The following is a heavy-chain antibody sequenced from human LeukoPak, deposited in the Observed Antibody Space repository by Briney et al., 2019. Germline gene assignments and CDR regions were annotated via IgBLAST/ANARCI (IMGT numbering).Heavy chain of an antibody. V-gene: IGHV3-48*03. CDR3: ARDRRYSSGWYGAFDI. D-gene: IGHD6-19*01. CDR2: IYTSGSTI. J-gene: IGHJ3*02. CDR1: GFTFSYYE. Sequence: GGSLRLSCTASGFTFSYYEMNWVRQAPGKGLEWVSYIYTSGSTIYYADSVKGRFTISRDNAKNSMYLQMNSLRAEDTAVYYCARDRRYSSGWYGAFDIWGQGTMVTVSS.